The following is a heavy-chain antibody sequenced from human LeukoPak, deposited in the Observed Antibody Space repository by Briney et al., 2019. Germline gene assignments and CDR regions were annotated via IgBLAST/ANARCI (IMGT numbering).Heavy chain of an antibody. CDR2: ISSSSSYI. V-gene: IGHV3-21*01. D-gene: IGHD6-13*01. CDR3: ARDRGSSWYRAFDI. J-gene: IGHJ3*02. Sequence: GGSLRLSCAASGFTFSSYSINWVRQAPGKGLEWVSSISSSSSYIYYADSVKGRFTISRDNAKNSLYLQMNSLRAEDTAVYYCARDRGSSWYRAFDIWGQGTMVTVSS. CDR1: GFTFSSYS.